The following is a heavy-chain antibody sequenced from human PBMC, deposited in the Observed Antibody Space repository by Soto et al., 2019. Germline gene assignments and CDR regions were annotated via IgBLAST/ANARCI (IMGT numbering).Heavy chain of an antibody. Sequence: QVQLVQSGAEVKKPGASVKVSCKASGYTFTSYGISWVRQAPGQGLEWMGWISAYNGNTNDAQKLQGRVTMTTDTSRSTVYMELRSLRFDDTAVYYCARDLRDIVVVVAAYVAGWFAPWGQGALVTVSS. V-gene: IGHV1-18*01. J-gene: IGHJ5*02. D-gene: IGHD2-15*01. CDR2: ISAYNGNT. CDR1: GYTFTSYG. CDR3: ARDLRDIVVVVAAYVAGWFAP.